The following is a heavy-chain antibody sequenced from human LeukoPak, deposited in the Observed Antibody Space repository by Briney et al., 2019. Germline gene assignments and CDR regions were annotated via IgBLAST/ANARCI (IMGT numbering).Heavy chain of an antibody. V-gene: IGHV1-69*02. J-gene: IGHJ6*02. Sequence: GASVKVSCKASGYTFTSYYMHWVRQAPGQGLEWMGRIIPILGIANYAQKFQGRVTITADKSTSTAYMELSSLRSEDTAVYYCARPGNLDSYYYGMDVWGQGTTVTVSS. CDR2: IIPILGIA. CDR3: ARPGNLDSYYYGMDV. CDR1: GYTFTSYY.